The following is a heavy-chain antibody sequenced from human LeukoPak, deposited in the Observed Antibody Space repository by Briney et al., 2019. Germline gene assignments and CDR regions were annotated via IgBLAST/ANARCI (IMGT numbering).Heavy chain of an antibody. J-gene: IGHJ4*02. CDR2: VYNSGNT. D-gene: IGHD3-10*01. CDR3: ARVSHQGTWFGY. V-gene: IGHV4-59*01. CDR1: GGSISIYY. Sequence: SETLSLTCTVSGGSISIYYWSWVRQPPGKGLEWMGYVYNSGNTDYNPSLKSRVTISADTSKNQFSLKLTSVTAADTAVYYCARVSHQGTWFGYWGQGTLVTVSS.